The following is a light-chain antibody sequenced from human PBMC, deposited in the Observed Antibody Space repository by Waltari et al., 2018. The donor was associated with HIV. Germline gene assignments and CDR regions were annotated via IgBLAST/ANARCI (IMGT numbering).Light chain of an antibody. CDR3: QSVVSGDTSGV. V-gene: IGLV3-25*03. CDR2: NDN. J-gene: IGLJ3*02. Sequence: SFDLTQAPSVSVSPGQTARIACYGDELTSQRVHWYQNEAGRAQVWVMKNDNGRPIGIRERIPGARSGKPGTLTITAVQAEDEADYYCQSVVSGDTSGVCGGGTKLTVL. CDR1: ELTSQR.